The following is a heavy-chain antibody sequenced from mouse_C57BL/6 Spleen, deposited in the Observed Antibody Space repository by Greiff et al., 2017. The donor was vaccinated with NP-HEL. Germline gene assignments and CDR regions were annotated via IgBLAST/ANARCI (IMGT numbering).Heavy chain of an antibody. CDR1: GYSITSGYY. J-gene: IGHJ3*01. CDR2: ISYDGSN. D-gene: IGHD2-3*01. Sequence: EVKLEESGPGLVKPSQSLSLTCSVTGYSITSGYYWNWIRQFPGNKLEWMGYISYDGSNNYNPSLKNRISITRDTSKNQFFLKLNSVTTEDTATYYCARGDGQAWFAYWGQGTLVTVSA. CDR3: ARGDGQAWFAY. V-gene: IGHV3-6*01.